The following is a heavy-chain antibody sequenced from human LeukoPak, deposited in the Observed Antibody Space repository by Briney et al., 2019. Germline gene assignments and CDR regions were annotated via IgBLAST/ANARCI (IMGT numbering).Heavy chain of an antibody. Sequence: GGSLRLSCTASGFTFSGYSMNWIRQAPGKGLEWVAVISYDGSNKYYADSVKGRFTISRDNSKNTLYLQMNSLRAEDTAVYYCARTGDGIYWGQGTLVTVSS. CDR2: ISYDGSNK. D-gene: IGHD7-27*01. V-gene: IGHV3-30*03. J-gene: IGHJ4*02. CDR3: ARTGDGIY. CDR1: GFTFSGYS.